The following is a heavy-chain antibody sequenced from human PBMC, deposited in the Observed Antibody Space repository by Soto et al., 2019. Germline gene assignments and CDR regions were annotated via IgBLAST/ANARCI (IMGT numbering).Heavy chain of an antibody. V-gene: IGHV4-59*01. CDR3: TTYYDILTGYYSFDY. CDR2: IYYTGNT. D-gene: IGHD3-9*01. Sequence: PSETLSLTCTVSGGSISSYYWSWIRQPPGKGLEWIGYIYYTGNTNYNPSLKSRVTISIDTSKNQFSLKLSSVTAADTAVYYCTTYYDILTGYYSFDYWGQGNLVTVSS. CDR1: GGSISSYY. J-gene: IGHJ4*01.